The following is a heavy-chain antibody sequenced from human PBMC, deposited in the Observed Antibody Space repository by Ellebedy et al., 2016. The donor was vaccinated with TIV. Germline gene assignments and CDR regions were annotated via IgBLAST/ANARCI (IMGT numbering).Heavy chain of an antibody. CDR2: ISAGGNT. CDR3: ARTYGNTRPEY. D-gene: IGHD1/OR15-1a*01. Sequence: GGSLRLSCAASGFTVSSSYMNWVRQAPGKGLEWVSGISAGGNTYYADSVKGRFTISRDNAKNSVYLQMNSLRVDDTAVYYCARTYGNTRPEYWGQGTQVTVSS. V-gene: IGHV3-53*01. CDR1: GFTVSSSY. J-gene: IGHJ4*02.